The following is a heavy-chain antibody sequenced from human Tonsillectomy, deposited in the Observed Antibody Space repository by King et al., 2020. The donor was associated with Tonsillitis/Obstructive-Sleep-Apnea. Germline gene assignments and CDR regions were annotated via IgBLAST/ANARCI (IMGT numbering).Heavy chain of an antibody. J-gene: IGHJ5*02. CDR2: ISSRSSTI. CDR1: GFTVSRYS. CDR3: ARDWGGYYYSSGYYYFPP. Sequence: VQLVGSGGGLVQPGGYLRLSCAASGFTVSRYSMNWDRQAPGKGLEWVSYISSRSSTIYYADSVKGRCTIARDNAKNSLYLQMNSLRDEDTAVYYCARDWGGYYYSSGYYYFPPRDQGTLVTVSS. D-gene: IGHD3-22*01. V-gene: IGHV3-48*02.